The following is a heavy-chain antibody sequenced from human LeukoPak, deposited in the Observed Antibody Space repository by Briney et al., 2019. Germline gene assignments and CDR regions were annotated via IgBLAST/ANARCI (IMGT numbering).Heavy chain of an antibody. D-gene: IGHD4-17*01. CDR3: ARDRGYYGDRRTFDY. CDR1: GFTFRSFE. Sequence: GGSLRLSCGASGFTFRSFEMNWVRQAPGKGLEWISYMSNSGSTIYYADSVKGRFTISRDNAKKSLYLQMNSLRVEDTAVYYCARDRGYYGDRRTFDYWGQGTLVTVSS. V-gene: IGHV3-48*03. CDR2: MSNSGSTI. J-gene: IGHJ4*02.